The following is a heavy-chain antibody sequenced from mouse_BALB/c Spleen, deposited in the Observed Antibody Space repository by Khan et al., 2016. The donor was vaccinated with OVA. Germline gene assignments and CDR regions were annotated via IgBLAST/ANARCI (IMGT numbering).Heavy chain of an antibody. CDR2: ILPGSGSR. Sequence: QVQLKQSGAELMKPGASVKISCKATGYTFSGYWLEWVKQRPGHGLEWIGEILPGSGSRNYNEKFKGKATFTADISSKTTYMQLSSLTSEDSAVYYCARVNYGSRDYFDYWGQGTTLTVSS. CDR1: GYTFSGYW. J-gene: IGHJ2*01. CDR3: ARVNYGSRDYFDY. V-gene: IGHV1-9*01. D-gene: IGHD1-1*01.